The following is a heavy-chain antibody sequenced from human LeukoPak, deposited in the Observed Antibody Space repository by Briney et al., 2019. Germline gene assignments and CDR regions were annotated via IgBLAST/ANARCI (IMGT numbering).Heavy chain of an antibody. V-gene: IGHV4-4*07. J-gene: IGHJ6*02. CDR2: IYTSGST. CDR1: GGSISSYY. Sequence: NPSETLSLTCTVSGGSISSYYWSWIRQPAGKGLEWIGRIYTSGSTNYNPSLKSRVTMSVDTSKNQFSLKLSSVTAADTAVYYCASNLLGGGKSPYGMDVWGQGTTVTVSS. CDR3: ASNLLGGGKSPYGMDV. D-gene: IGHD4-23*01.